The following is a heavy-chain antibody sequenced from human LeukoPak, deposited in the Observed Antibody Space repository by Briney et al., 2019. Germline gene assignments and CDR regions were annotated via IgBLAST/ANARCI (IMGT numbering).Heavy chain of an antibody. J-gene: IGHJ4*02. CDR2: ISGSGGST. CDR3: ARRGHGYGSPFDY. D-gene: IGHD5-18*01. V-gene: IGHV3-23*01. Sequence: PTGGSLRLSCAASGFTFSSYAMSWVRQAPGKGLEWVSAISGSGGSTYYADSVKGRFTISRDNSKNTLYLQMNSLRAEDTAVYYCARRGHGYGSPFDYWGQGTLVTVSS. CDR1: GFTFSSYA.